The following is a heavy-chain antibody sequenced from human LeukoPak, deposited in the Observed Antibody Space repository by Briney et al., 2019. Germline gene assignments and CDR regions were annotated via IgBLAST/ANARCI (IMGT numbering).Heavy chain of an antibody. V-gene: IGHV3-33*01. J-gene: IGHJ4*02. CDR2: IWYDGNNK. CDR1: GFTFSNYG. D-gene: IGHD2-2*01. CDR3: ARDRWSSTSYNDY. Sequence: GGSLRLSCAASGFTFSNYGMHWVRQAPGKGLEWVAVIWYDGNNKYYADSVKGRITISRDNSKNTLYLQMNSLRAEDTAVYYCARDRWSSTSYNDYWGQGTLVTVSS.